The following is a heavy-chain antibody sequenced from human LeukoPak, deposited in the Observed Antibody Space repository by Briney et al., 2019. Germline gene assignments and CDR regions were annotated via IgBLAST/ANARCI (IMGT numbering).Heavy chain of an antibody. CDR2: IIPIFGTA. J-gene: IGHJ4*02. CDR3: ARDGSSGWYWGSFGY. D-gene: IGHD6-19*01. CDR1: GGTFSSYA. Sequence: EASVKVSCKASGGTFSSYAISWVRQAPGQGLEWMGGIIPIFGTANYAQKFQGRVTITADESTSTAYMELSSLRSEDTAVYYCARDGSSGWYWGSFGYWGQGTLVTVSS. V-gene: IGHV1-69*01.